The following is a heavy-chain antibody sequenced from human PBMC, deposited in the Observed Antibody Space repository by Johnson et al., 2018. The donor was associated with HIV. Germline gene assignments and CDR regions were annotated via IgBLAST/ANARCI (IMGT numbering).Heavy chain of an antibody. Sequence: QVQLVESGGGLVKPGGSLRLSCAASGFKFSDYHMSWIRQAPGKGLEWVSYISSGGSSIYYADSVRGRFTISRDNARNSLSLEMNSLSAEDTAVYYCARGRKGYCSGGSCFPHDVFDMWGQGTMVTVSS. D-gene: IGHD2-15*01. V-gene: IGHV3-11*04. CDR3: ARGRKGYCSGGSCFPHDVFDM. CDR1: GFKFSDYH. J-gene: IGHJ3*02. CDR2: ISSGGSSI.